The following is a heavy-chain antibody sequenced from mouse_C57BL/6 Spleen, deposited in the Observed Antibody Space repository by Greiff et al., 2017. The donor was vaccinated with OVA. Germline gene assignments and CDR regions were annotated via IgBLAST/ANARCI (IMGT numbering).Heavy chain of an antibody. V-gene: IGHV1-81*01. D-gene: IGHD2-12*01. J-gene: IGHJ4*01. CDR2: IYPRSGNT. CDR3: ARKHSHPNNYAIDY. Sequence: QVQLKESGAELARPGASVKLSCKASGYTFTSYGISWVKQRTGQGLEWIGEIYPRSGNTYYNEKFKGKATLTADKSSSTAYMELRSLTSEDSAVYFCARKHSHPNNYAIDYWGQGTSVTVSS. CDR1: GYTFTSYG.